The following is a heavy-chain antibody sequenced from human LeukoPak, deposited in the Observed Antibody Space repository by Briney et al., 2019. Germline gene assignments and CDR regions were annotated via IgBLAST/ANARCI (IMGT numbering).Heavy chain of an antibody. CDR2: INPIFGTT. J-gene: IGHJ6*03. CDR1: GGTFTSYV. D-gene: IGHD3-10*01. CDR3: ARGSRSGSYHYYYMDV. Sequence: SVKVSCKASGGTFTSYVISWVRQAPGQGLEWRGGINPIFGTTNYAQKFQGRVTITTNKSTSTAYMELSSLRSEDTAVYYCARGSRSGSYHYYYMDVWGKGTTVTVSS. V-gene: IGHV1-69*05.